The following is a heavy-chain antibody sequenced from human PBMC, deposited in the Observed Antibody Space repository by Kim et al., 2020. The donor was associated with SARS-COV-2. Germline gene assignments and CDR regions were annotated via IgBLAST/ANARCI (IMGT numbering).Heavy chain of an antibody. Sequence: SETLSLTCTVSGGSISSSSYYWGWIRQPPGKGLEWIGSIYYSGSTYYNPSLKSRVTISVDTSKNQFSLKLSSVTAADTAVYYCASHSRFLEWLFSPLGAFDIWGQGTMVTVSS. J-gene: IGHJ3*02. CDR3: ASHSRFLEWLFSPLGAFDI. D-gene: IGHD3-3*01. V-gene: IGHV4-39*01. CDR1: GGSISSSSYY. CDR2: IYYSGST.